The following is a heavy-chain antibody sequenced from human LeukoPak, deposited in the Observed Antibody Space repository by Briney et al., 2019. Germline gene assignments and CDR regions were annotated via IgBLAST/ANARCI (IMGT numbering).Heavy chain of an antibody. J-gene: IGHJ6*03. CDR1: GYSISGGYY. CDR3: ARGLYYYYYYMDV. CDR2: IYHSGNT. V-gene: IGHV4-38-2*02. Sequence: SETLSLTCTVSGYSISGGYYWDWIRQPPGRGLEWIGSIYHSGNTYYNPSLKSRVTISVDTSKNQFSLKLSSVTAADTAVYYCARGLYYYYYYMDVWGKGTTVTVSS.